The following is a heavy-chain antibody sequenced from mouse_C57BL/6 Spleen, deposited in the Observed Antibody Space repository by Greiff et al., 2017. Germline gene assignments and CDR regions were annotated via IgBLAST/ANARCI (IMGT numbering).Heavy chain of an antibody. CDR2: INSDGGST. CDR3: AGQGGHGWYFDD. Sequence: EVQGVQSGGGLVQPGASLKLSCESNEYEFPSHDMSWVRKTPEKRLELVAAINSDGGSTYYPDTMERRYIISRDNTEKTLDLQMSSLRSEDTALYYCAGQGGHGWYFDDWGTGTTVTVSS. V-gene: IGHV5-2*01. D-gene: IGHD3-3*01. CDR1: EYEFPSHD. J-gene: IGHJ1*03.